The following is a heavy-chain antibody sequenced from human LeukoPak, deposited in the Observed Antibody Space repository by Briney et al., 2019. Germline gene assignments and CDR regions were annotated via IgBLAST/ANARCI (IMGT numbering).Heavy chain of an antibody. CDR1: GFTFSDYY. CDR3: AKDSGPRGRDYGLFDY. D-gene: IGHD4-17*01. V-gene: IGHV3-23*01. Sequence: GGSLRLSCAASGFTFSDYYMSWIRQAPGKGLEWVSGISGSGGSTYYADSVKGRFTISRDNSKNTLFLQMNSLRAEDTAVYYCAKDSGPRGRDYGLFDYWGQGTLVTVSS. CDR2: ISGSGGST. J-gene: IGHJ4*02.